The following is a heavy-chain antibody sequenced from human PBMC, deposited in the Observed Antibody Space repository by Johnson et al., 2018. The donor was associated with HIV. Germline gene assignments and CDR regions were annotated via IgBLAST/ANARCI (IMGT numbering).Heavy chain of an antibody. V-gene: IGHV3-53*01. CDR1: GFSVSSKY. J-gene: IGHJ3*02. CDR2: LYRSGST. D-gene: IGHD3-10*01. Sequence: VQLVESGGGLIQLGGSLRLSCAASGFSVSSKYMSWVRQAPGKGLEWVSALYRSGSTYYADSVKGRFSISRDNAKSSVYLQMNSLRAEDTAVYYCARRGLANAFDIWGQGTMVTVSS. CDR3: ARRGLANAFDI.